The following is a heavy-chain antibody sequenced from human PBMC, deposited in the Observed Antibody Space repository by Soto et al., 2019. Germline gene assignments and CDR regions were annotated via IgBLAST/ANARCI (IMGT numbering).Heavy chain of an antibody. J-gene: IGHJ6*02. CDR2: INPSGGST. Sequence: QVQLVQSGAEVKKPGASVKVSCKASGYTFTSYYMHWVRQAPGQLLEWLGIINPSGGSTSYAQKSQGRVTMTRDTSESKVYMALSSLRSEDPAVYYCAREPPGDDFWSGYYYDYGMDVWGQGTTVTVSS. CDR3: AREPPGDDFWSGYYYDYGMDV. V-gene: IGHV1-46*01. D-gene: IGHD3-3*01. CDR1: GYTFTSYY.